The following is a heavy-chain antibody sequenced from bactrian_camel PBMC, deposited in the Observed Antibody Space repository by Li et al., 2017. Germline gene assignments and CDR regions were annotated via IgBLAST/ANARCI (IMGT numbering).Heavy chain of an antibody. D-gene: IGHD5*01. CDR1: RTTSTTYC. J-gene: IGHJ4*01. V-gene: IGHV3S55*01. CDR3: AFAVVGGGLWYDTYEYHY. Sequence: QLVESGGGQVEAGRSLRLSCAISRTTSTTYCAGWFRQAPGKEREGVAAIDSDGSTSYADSVKGRFTISKDNAKNTLYLQMNSLKPEGTAMYYCAFAVVGGGLWYDTYEYHYWGQGTQVTVS. CDR2: IDSDGST.